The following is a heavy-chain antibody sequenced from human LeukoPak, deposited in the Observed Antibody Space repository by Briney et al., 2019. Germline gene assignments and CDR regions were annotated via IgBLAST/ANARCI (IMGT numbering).Heavy chain of an antibody. V-gene: IGHV4-4*07. D-gene: IGHD6-13*01. CDR2: IYTSGST. Sequence: SETLSLTCTVSGGSISSFYWSWIRQSPGKGLEWIGRIYTSGSTNYNPPLKSRVTMSVDTSKNQFSLKLSSVTAADTAVYYCARESIAAAGTPEIDYWGQGTLVTVSS. CDR3: ARESIAAAGTPEIDY. J-gene: IGHJ4*02. CDR1: GGSISSFY.